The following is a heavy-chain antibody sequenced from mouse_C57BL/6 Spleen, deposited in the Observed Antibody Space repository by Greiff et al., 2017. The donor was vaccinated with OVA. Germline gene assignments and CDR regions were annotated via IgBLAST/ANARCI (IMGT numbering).Heavy chain of an antibody. V-gene: IGHV1-61*01. J-gene: IGHJ4*01. Sequence: VQLQQPGAELVRPGSSVKLSCKASGYTFTSYWMDWVKQRPGQGLEWIGNIYPSDSETHYNQKFKDKATLTVDKSSSTAYMQLSSLTSEDSAVYYCARSVTTVVAPYAMDYWGQGTSVTVSS. D-gene: IGHD1-1*01. CDR1: GYTFTSYW. CDR3: ARSVTTVVAPYAMDY. CDR2: IYPSDSET.